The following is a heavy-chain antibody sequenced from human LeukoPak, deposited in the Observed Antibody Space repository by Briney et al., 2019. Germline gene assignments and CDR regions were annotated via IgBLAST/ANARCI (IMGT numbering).Heavy chain of an antibody. CDR3: ARTYFFDY. CDR1: GGSISSGGYY. CDR2: IHYSGST. J-gene: IGHJ4*02. V-gene: IGHV4-31*03. Sequence: PSETLSLTCTVSGGSISSGGYYWSWIRQHPGKGLEWIGYIHYSGSTYYTPSLKSRVTISVDTSKNQFSLKLSSVTAADTAVYYCARTYFFDYWGQGTLVTVSS.